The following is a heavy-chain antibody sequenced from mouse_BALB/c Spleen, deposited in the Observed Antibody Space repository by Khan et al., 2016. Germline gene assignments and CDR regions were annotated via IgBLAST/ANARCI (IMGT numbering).Heavy chain of an antibody. CDR3: ARDGWGYYAMDY. CDR2: IWGAGST. CDR1: GFSIIAYG. V-gene: IGHV2-6-7*01. J-gene: IGHJ4*01. D-gene: IGHD2-2*01. Sequence: QVQLKESGPGLVAPSQSLSITCTASGFSIIAYGVNWVRQPPGKGPEWLGLIWGAGSTDYNSAPQPRLNITKDNSKHHVSLKMNHLPTEDTAKYYCARDGWGYYAMDYWGQGTSVTVSS.